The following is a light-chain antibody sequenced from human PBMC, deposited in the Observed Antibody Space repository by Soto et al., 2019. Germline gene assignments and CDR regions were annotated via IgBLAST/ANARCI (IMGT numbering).Light chain of an antibody. Sequence: DVQMTQSPSSLSASVGGKVTITCRASHTILNYLSWYQQRPGKAPSLLIYAASSLQGGVPSRFSGSRSGTDFSLTIHSLQHEDCATYFCQQTYTTTRTFGQGTQVEI. CDR3: QQTYTTTRT. V-gene: IGKV1-39*01. CDR2: AAS. CDR1: HTILNY. J-gene: IGKJ1*01.